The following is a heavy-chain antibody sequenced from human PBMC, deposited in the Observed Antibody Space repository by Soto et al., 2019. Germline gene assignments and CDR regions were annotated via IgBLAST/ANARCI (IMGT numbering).Heavy chain of an antibody. CDR1: GGSIRSGDNY. CDR3: ARDPARGGGSYLGYFDY. Sequence: QVQLQESGPRLVKPSQTLSLTCTVSGGSIRSGDNYWSWIRQTPGKGLEWIGYIYYRGSTYYNQSLKSRVTISVHTSMNQFSLTLTSVTAADTAVYYCARDPARGGGSYLGYFDYWGQGTPVTVSS. D-gene: IGHD1-26*01. J-gene: IGHJ4*02. CDR2: IYYRGST. V-gene: IGHV4-30-4*01.